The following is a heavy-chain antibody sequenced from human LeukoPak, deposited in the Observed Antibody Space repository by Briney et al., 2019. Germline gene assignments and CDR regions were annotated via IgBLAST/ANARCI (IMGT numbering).Heavy chain of an antibody. V-gene: IGHV1-69*05. CDR2: ILPIFGTA. J-gene: IGHJ5*02. CDR3: ASADNWNYVSWFDP. D-gene: IGHD1-7*01. CDR1: GGTFSSYA. Sequence: ASVKVSCKASGGTFSSYAISCVRQAPGQRLEWMGGILPIFGTANYAQKFQGRVTITTDESTSTAYMELSSLRSEDMAVYYCASADNWNYVSWFDPWGQGTLVTVSS.